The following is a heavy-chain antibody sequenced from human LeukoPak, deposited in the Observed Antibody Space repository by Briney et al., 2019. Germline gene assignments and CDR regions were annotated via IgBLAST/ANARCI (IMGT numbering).Heavy chain of an antibody. D-gene: IGHD1-20*01. CDR1: GFTFSSYG. V-gene: IGHV3-33*06. CDR3: AKGTNWNFDY. J-gene: IGHJ4*02. Sequence: GRSLRLSCAASGFTFSSYGMHWVRQAPGKGLEWVAVIWYDGSNKYYADSVKGRFTISRDNSKNTLYLQMNSLRAEGTAVYYCAKGTNWNFDYWGQGTLVTVSS. CDR2: IWYDGSNK.